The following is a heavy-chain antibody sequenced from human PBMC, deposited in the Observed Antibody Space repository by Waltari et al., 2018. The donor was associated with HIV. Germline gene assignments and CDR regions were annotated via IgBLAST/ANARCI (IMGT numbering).Heavy chain of an antibody. D-gene: IGHD3-10*01. CDR1: GGSFSGYY. Sequence: QVQLQQWGAGLLKPSETLYLTWAVYGGSFSGYYWSWIRQPPGKGLEWIGEINHSGSTNYNPALKSRVTISVDTSKNQFSLKLSSVTAADTAVYYCARGRYGSGSYYPYSFDYWGQGTLVTVSS. J-gene: IGHJ4*02. CDR2: INHSGST. V-gene: IGHV4-34*01. CDR3: ARGRYGSGSYYPYSFDY.